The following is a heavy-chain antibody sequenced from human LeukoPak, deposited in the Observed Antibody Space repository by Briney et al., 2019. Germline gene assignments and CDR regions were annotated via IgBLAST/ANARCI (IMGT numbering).Heavy chain of an antibody. Sequence: TGGSLRLSCAASGFTFSSYSMNWVRQAPGKGLEWVSYISSSSSTIYYADSVKGRFTISRDNSKNTLYLQMNSLRAEDTAVYYCAKAGGWSYYYYMDVWGKGTTVTISS. CDR3: AKAGGWSYYYYMDV. D-gene: IGHD5-12*01. J-gene: IGHJ6*03. CDR1: GFTFSSYS. V-gene: IGHV3-48*01. CDR2: ISSSSSTI.